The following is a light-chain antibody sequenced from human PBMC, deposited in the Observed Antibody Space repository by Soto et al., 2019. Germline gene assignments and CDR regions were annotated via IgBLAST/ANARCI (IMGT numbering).Light chain of an antibody. V-gene: IGKV1-5*03. CDR3: QQYNSYPWK. Sequence: DIPMTQSPSTLSASVGDRVTITCRASQSISSWLAWYQQKPGKAPKLLIYKASSLESGVTSRLSGSGSGTEFTLTISSLQPDDFATYYCQQYNSYPWKFGQGTKVEVK. CDR2: KAS. CDR1: QSISSW. J-gene: IGKJ1*01.